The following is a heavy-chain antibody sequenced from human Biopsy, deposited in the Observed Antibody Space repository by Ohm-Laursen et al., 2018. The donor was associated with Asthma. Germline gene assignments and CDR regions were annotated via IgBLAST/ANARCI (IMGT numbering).Heavy chain of an antibody. CDR2: IISSGNTSTI. V-gene: IGHV3-11*01. CDR3: ARKVAFEV. CDR1: GFTLSDYY. Sequence: SLRLSCAASGFTLSDYYISWIRQAPGKGLEWVSYIISSGNTSTIYYADAVKGRFTISRDNAKNSVYLQMNSLRAEDTAVYYWARKVAFEVWGQRPLVIVSS. J-gene: IGHJ3*01.